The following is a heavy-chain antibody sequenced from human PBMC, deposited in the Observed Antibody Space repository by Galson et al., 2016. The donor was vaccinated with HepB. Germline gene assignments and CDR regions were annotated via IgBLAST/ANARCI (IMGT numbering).Heavy chain of an antibody. CDR3: ARLVSSGWS. Sequence: SGAEVKKPGESLMISCKGSGYSFANYWIAWVRQMPGKGLEWMGIIYPGDSDTRYSPSFHGQVTISAHKTISTSHLQWRSLKAADTAMYFCARLVSSGWSWGQGTHVTVSA. V-gene: IGHV5-51*01. CDR1: GYSFANYW. D-gene: IGHD6-19*01. CDR2: IYPGDSDT. J-gene: IGHJ4*02.